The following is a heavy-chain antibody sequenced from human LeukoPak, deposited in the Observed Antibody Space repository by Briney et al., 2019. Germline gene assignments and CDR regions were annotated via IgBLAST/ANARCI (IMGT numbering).Heavy chain of an antibody. CDR1: GGSFSGYY. V-gene: IGHV4-34*01. CDR3: ASGGYGDYFRTIDY. Sequence: PSETLSLTCAVYGGSFSGYYWSWIRQPPGKGLEWIGEINHSRSTNYNPSLKSRVTISVDTSKNQFSLKLSSVTAADTAVYYCASGGYGDYFRTIDYWGQGTLVTVSS. CDR2: INHSRST. J-gene: IGHJ4*02. D-gene: IGHD4-17*01.